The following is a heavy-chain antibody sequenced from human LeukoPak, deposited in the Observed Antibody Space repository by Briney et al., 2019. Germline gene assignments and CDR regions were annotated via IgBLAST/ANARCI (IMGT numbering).Heavy chain of an antibody. D-gene: IGHD3-10*01. CDR3: ARDRLSMVRGVKGFDP. CDR1: GGSISGYY. V-gene: IGHV4-59*01. CDR2: IYYSGNT. Sequence: PSETLSLTCTVSGGSISGYYWNWIRQPPGKGLEWIGYIYYSGNTNYNPSLKSRVTISLDTSKNQFSLKLSSVTAADTAVYYCARDRLSMVRGVKGFDPWGQGTLVTVSS. J-gene: IGHJ5*02.